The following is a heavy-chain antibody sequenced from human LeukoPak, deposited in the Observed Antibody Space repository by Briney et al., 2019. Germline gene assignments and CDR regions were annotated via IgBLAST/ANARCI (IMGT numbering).Heavy chain of an antibody. J-gene: IGHJ3*02. CDR3: ARGPAEPREAFDI. CDR1: GGSISSSSYY. D-gene: IGHD1-14*01. Sequence: KPSETLSLTCTVSGGSISSSSYYWGWIRQPPGKGLEWTGSIYYSGSTYYNPSLKSRVTISVDTSKNQFSLKLSSVTAADTAVYYCARGPAEPREAFDIWGQGTMVTVSS. CDR2: IYYSGST. V-gene: IGHV4-39*01.